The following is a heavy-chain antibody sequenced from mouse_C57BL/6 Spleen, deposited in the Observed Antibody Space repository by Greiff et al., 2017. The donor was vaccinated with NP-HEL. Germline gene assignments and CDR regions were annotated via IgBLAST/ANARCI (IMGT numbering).Heavy chain of an antibody. D-gene: IGHD1-1*01. V-gene: IGHV1-52*01. CDR3: AREAGSSSYYYAMDY. CDR1: GYTFTSYW. Sequence: VQLQQPGAELVRPGSSVKLSCKASGYTFTSYWMHWVKQRPIQGLEWIGNIDPSDSETHYNQKFKDKATLTVDKSSSTAYMQLSSLTSEDSAVYFCAREAGSSSYYYAMDYWGQGTSVTVSS. CDR2: IDPSDSET. J-gene: IGHJ4*01.